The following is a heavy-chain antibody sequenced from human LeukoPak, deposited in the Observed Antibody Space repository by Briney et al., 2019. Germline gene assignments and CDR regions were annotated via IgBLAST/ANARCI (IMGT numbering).Heavy chain of an antibody. CDR3: AAASILRDFDY. CDR1: GGSLSGYY. J-gene: IGHJ4*02. V-gene: IGHV4-34*01. CDR2: INHSGST. Sequence: PSETLSLTCAVYGGSLSGYYWSRIRQPPGKGLEWIGEINHSGSTNYNPSLKSRVTISVDTSKNQFSLKLSSVTAADTAVYYCAAASILRDFDYWGQGTLVTVSS.